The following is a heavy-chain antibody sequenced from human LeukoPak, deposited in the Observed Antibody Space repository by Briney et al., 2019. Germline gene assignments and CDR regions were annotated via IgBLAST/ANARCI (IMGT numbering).Heavy chain of an antibody. D-gene: IGHD3-16*01. CDR2: VYDIGST. V-gene: IGHV4-59*11. Sequence: SETLSLTCTVSGGSIGSHYWTWIRQPPGKRLEWIGYVYDIGSTKYNPSLKSRVTISVDTSKNQFSLRLSSVTAADTAVYYCARDGGGAFDIWGQGTMVTVSS. CDR1: GGSIGSHY. J-gene: IGHJ3*02. CDR3: ARDGGGAFDI.